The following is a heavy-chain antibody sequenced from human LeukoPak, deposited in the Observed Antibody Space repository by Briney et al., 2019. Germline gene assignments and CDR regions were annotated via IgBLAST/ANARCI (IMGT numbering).Heavy chain of an antibody. J-gene: IGHJ4*02. CDR3: ARAYYYDSSGYYYDY. CDR1: GGSISSGDYY. Sequence: PSETLSLTCTVSGGSISSGDYYWSWIRQPPGKGLEWIGEINHSGSTNYNPSLKSRVTISVDTSKNQFSLKLSSVTAADTAVYYCARAYYYDSSGYYYDYWGQGTLVTVSS. V-gene: IGHV4-39*07. D-gene: IGHD3-22*01. CDR2: INHSGST.